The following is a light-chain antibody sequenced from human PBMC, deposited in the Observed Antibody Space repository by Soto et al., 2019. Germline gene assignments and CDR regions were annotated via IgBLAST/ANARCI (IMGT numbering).Light chain of an antibody. CDR3: QRFGTSPPWT. CDR1: LSLSGSY. Sequence: EIVITQSPVTLSLSPGERATLSCKAILSLSGSYWAWYQQKPGGAPRLLIYGTSIRATGIPDRFSGSGSGTDFTLTITRLEPEDFAVYYCQRFGTSPPWTFGQGTKVDIK. V-gene: IGKV3-20*01. CDR2: GTS. J-gene: IGKJ1*01.